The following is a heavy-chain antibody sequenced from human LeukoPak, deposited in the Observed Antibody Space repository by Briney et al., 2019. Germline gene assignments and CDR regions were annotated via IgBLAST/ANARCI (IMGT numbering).Heavy chain of an antibody. CDR3: ARVMDTVQLWPTGGFDY. CDR1: GYTFTGYY. CDR2: ISAYNGNT. V-gene: IGHV1-18*04. Sequence: ASVKVSCKASGYTFTGYYMHWVRQAPGQGVERMGWISAYNGNTNYAQKLQRRVTMTTDTSTSTAYMELRSLRSDDTAVYYCARVMDTVQLWPTGGFDYRGQGTLVTVSS. D-gene: IGHD5-18*01. J-gene: IGHJ4*02.